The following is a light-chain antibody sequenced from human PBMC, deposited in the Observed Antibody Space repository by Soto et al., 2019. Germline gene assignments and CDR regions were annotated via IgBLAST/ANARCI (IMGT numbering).Light chain of an antibody. V-gene: IGKV3-20*01. CDR3: QQYDSSPRLT. CDR1: QNLSSSY. CDR2: GAS. J-gene: IGKJ4*01. Sequence: EIVLTQSPGTLSLSPGDRATLSCRASQNLSSSYLAWYQQKLGQAPRLLIYGASSRATGIPDRFSGSVSGTDFILTISRLEPEDFAVYYCQQYDSSPRLTFGGGTKVDIK.